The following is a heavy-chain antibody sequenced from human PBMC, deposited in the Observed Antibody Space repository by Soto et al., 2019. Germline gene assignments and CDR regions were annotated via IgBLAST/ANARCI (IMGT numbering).Heavy chain of an antibody. V-gene: IGHV1-69*01. J-gene: IGHJ4*02. Sequence: QVQLVQSGAEVKKPGSSVKVSCKASGGTFSSYSINWVRQAPGQGLEWIGEIIPIFGTANYAQKFQGRVTITAVESTSTAYMELSSLRSEDTAVYYCARDGGRHSGGIDYGGQGTLVTVSS. CDR1: GGTFSSYS. CDR2: IIPIFGTA. D-gene: IGHD1-26*01. CDR3: ARDGGRHSGGIDY.